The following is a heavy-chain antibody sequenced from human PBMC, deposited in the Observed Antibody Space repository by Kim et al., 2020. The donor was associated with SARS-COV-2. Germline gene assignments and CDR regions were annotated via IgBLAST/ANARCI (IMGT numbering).Heavy chain of an antibody. CDR3: ARGRAGVVPSPVLGLGPFYEYYAMDV. J-gene: IGHJ6*02. CDR1: GGSFSDYK. V-gene: IGHV4-34*01. Sequence: SETLSLTCAVYGGSFSDYKWTWIRQPPGKGLEWIGEINHSGSTNVSPSVKSRITISIDTSKSQFSLRLKSMTATDTAVYYCARGRAGVVPSPVLGLGPFYEYYAMDVWGRGTPVAVSS. CDR2: INHSGST. D-gene: IGHD3-3*01.